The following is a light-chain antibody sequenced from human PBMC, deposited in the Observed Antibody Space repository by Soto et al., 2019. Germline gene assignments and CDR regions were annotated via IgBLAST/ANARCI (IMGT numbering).Light chain of an antibody. CDR3: QQYNNWPRT. V-gene: IGKV3-15*01. CDR1: QSVSSN. Sequence: EVVMSQSPATLSVSPGERATLSCRAGQSVSSNVAWFQQKPGQAPRILIYDASSRATGTPARFSGSGSGTEFTLTISSLQPEDFAVYYCQQYNNWPRTFGQGTKLEIK. CDR2: DAS. J-gene: IGKJ2*01.